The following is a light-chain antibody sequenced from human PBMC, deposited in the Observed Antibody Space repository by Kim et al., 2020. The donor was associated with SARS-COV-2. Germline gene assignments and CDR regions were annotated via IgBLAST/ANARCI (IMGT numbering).Light chain of an antibody. CDR3: HQYNSYSPGT. J-gene: IGKJ2*01. Sequence: ACVGDRVTITCRASQSINSWLAWYQQKPGKAPKLLIYDASNLESGVPSRFSGSGSGTEFTLSISSLQPDDFATYYCHQYNSYSPGTFGQGTKLEIK. V-gene: IGKV1-5*01. CDR1: QSINSW. CDR2: DAS.